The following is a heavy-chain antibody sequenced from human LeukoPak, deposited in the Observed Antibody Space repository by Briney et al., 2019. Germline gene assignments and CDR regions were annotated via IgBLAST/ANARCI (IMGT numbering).Heavy chain of an antibody. V-gene: IGHV4-59*01. D-gene: IGHD1-7*01. Sequence: SETLSLTCTVSGGSISSYYWSWIRQPPGKGLERIGYIYYSGSTNYNPSLKSRVTISVDTSKNQFSLKLSSVTAADTAVYYCARSITGTSFDYWGQGTLVTVSS. CDR3: ARSITGTSFDY. CDR1: GGSISSYY. CDR2: IYYSGST. J-gene: IGHJ4*02.